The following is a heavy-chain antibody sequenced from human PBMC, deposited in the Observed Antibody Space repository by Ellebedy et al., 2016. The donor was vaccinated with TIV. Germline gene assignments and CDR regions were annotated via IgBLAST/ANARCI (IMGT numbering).Heavy chain of an antibody. V-gene: IGHV3-33*01. CDR3: GRGRVSMSIDY. Sequence: PGGSLRLSCTASGFNFSNYGMHWVRQAPGRGLEWVAIFWYDGSNKYYGDSVKGRFTISRDNAKTILSLQMNSLRADDTAVYYCGRGRVSMSIDYWGQGTLVTVSS. D-gene: IGHD2/OR15-2a*01. J-gene: IGHJ4*02. CDR1: GFNFSNYG. CDR2: FWYDGSNK.